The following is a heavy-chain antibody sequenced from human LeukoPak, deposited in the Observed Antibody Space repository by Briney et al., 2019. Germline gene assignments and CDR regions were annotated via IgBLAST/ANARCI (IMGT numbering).Heavy chain of an antibody. Sequence: SETLSLTCTVSGGSISSHYWSWIRQPPGKGLEWIGYIYYIGSTNYNPSLKSRVTISVDTSKNQFSLKLSSVTAADTAVYYCARVSMVTRYFYYYMDVWGKGTTVTVSS. CDR2: IYYIGST. V-gene: IGHV4-59*11. J-gene: IGHJ6*03. D-gene: IGHD5-18*01. CDR1: GGSISSHY. CDR3: ARVSMVTRYFYYYMDV.